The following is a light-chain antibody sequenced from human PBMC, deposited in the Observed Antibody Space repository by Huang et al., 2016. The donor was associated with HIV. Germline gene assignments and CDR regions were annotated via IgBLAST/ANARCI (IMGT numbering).Light chain of an antibody. CDR2: SAS. V-gene: IGKV3D-15*01. Sequence: ILMSQSPATLSVSPGDSATLSCRANQTVNNKVAWFQQKVGQSPRLIIYSASGRASSSGVPDRFLGRGSGTEFTLSITSVPSEDLAVYYCQQYFDWPWTFGQGTRV. J-gene: IGKJ1*01. CDR1: QTVNNK. CDR3: QQYFDWPWT.